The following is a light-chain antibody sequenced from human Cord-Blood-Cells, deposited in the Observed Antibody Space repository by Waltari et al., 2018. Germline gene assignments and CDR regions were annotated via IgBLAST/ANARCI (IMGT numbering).Light chain of an antibody. Sequence: DIQMTQSPSTLSASVGDRVTITCRASQRISSWLAWYQQKPGKAPKLLIYDASSLESGVPSRFSGSGSGTEFTLTISSLQPDDFATYYCQQYNSYSPFGGGTKVEIK. CDR2: DAS. V-gene: IGKV1-5*01. CDR3: QQYNSYSP. J-gene: IGKJ4*01. CDR1: QRISSW.